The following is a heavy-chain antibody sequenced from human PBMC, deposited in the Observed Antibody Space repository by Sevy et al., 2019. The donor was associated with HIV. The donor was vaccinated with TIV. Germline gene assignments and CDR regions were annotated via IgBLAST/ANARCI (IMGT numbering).Heavy chain of an antibody. Sequence: WETLSLTCAVYGGSFSGYYWSWIRQPPGKGLEWIGEINHSGSTNYNPSLKSRVTISVDTSKNQFSLKLSSVTAADTAVYYCARHCGSTSCSHAFDIWGQGTMVTVSS. V-gene: IGHV4-34*01. CDR2: INHSGST. CDR3: ARHCGSTSCSHAFDI. J-gene: IGHJ3*02. CDR1: GGSFSGYY. D-gene: IGHD2-2*01.